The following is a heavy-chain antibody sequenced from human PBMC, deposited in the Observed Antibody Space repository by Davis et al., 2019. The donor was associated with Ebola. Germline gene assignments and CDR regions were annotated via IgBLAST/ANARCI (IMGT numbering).Heavy chain of an antibody. J-gene: IGHJ4*02. V-gene: IGHV3-23*01. CDR1: GFTFSSYA. CDR2: ISGSGGST. Sequence: GESLKISCAASGFTFSSYAMSWVRQAPGKGLEWVSAISGSGGSTYYADSVKGRFTISRDNSKNTLYLQMNSLRAEDTAVYYCAKGAGAGYASLDYFDYWGQGTLVTVSS. D-gene: IGHD5-12*01. CDR3: AKGAGAGYASLDYFDY.